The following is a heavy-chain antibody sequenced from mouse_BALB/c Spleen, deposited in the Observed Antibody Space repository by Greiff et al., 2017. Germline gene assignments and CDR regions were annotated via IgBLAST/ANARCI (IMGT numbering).Heavy chain of an antibody. V-gene: IGHV1-62-2*01. CDR2: FYPGSGSI. CDR3: ARHEAAYYRYDVEAWFAY. CDR1: GYTFTSYW. Sequence: QVQLKESGAELAKPGASVKMSCKASGYTFTSYWMHWVKQRSGQGLEWIGWFYPGSGSIKYNEKFKDKATLTADKSSSTVYMELSRLTSEDSAVYFCARHEAAYYRYDVEAWFAYWGQGTLVTVSA. J-gene: IGHJ3*01. D-gene: IGHD2-14*01.